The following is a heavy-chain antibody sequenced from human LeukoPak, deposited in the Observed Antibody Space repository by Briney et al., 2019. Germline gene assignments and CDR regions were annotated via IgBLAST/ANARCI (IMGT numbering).Heavy chain of an antibody. V-gene: IGHV3-30-3*01. CDR2: ISYDGSNK. CDR1: GFTFSSYA. J-gene: IGHJ4*02. D-gene: IGHD2-2*01. Sequence: GGSLRLSCAASGFTFSSYAMHWVRQAPGKGLEWVAVISYDGSNKYYADSVKGRFTISRDNSKNTLYLQMNSLRAEDTAVYYCARGRDIVVVPAGYDYWGQGTLVTVSS. CDR3: ARGRDIVVVPAGYDY.